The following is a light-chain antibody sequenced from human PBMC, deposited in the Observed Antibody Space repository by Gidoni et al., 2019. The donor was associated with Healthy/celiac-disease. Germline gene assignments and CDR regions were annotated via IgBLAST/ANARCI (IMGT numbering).Light chain of an antibody. CDR3: QSYASSLSGSRV. CDR1: SSNIGAGYD. CDR2: GNS. V-gene: IGLV1-40*01. Sequence: QSVLTQPPSVSGAPGQRVTISCTGSSSNIGAGYDVHWYQQLPGTAPKLLLYGNSNRPPGFPDRFSGSRSGSSASLAITGPQVEDEADYYCQSYASSLSGSRVFGGGTKLTVL. J-gene: IGLJ3*02.